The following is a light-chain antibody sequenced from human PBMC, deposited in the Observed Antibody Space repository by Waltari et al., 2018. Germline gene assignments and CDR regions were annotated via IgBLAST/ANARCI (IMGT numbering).Light chain of an antibody. Sequence: QSALTQPPSVSGSPRQSITISCTATSSDVGDYNLVSWYQQYPGKAPKVMIYDDNRRPSGVSDRFSGSKSGNTASLTISGVQAEDEADYYCCSYAGSYTWVFGGGTKLTVL. CDR2: DDN. CDR3: CSYAGSYTWV. J-gene: IGLJ3*02. V-gene: IGLV2-23*01. CDR1: SSDVGDYNL.